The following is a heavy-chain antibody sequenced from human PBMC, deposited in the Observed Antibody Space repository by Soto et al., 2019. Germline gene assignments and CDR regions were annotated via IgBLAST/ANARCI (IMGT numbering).Heavy chain of an antibody. J-gene: IGHJ6*03. CDR3: ASGGMTTPHYYYYYMDV. V-gene: IGHV1-46*03. CDR2: INPSGGST. Sequence: QVQLVQSGAEVKKPGASVKVSCKASGYTFTSYYMHWVRQAPGQGLEWMGIINPSGGSTSYAQKFQGRVTMTRDTATSTVYIELSSLRSEDTAVYYCASGGMTTPHYYYYYMDVWGKGTTVTDSS. D-gene: IGHD4-17*01. CDR1: GYTFTSYY.